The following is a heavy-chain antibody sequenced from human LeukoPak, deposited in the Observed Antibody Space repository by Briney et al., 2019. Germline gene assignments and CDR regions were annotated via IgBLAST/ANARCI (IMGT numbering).Heavy chain of an antibody. CDR2: IWYDGSNK. D-gene: IGHD6-19*01. CDR1: GFTFSSYG. CDR3: AREVSGWYDY. J-gene: IGHJ4*02. V-gene: IGHV3-33*01. Sequence: PGGSLRLSCAASGFTFSSYGMHCVREAPGKGLEWVAVIWYDGSNKYYADSVKGRFTISRDNSKNTLYLQMNSLRAEDTAVYYCAREVSGWYDYWGQGTLVTVSS.